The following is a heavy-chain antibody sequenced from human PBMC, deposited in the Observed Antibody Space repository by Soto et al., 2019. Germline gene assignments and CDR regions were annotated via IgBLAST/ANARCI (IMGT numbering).Heavy chain of an antibody. V-gene: IGHV3-48*03. CDR3: ARGGGGGLFEH. D-gene: IGHD2-21*01. J-gene: IGHJ4*02. CDR2: ISSGGTTI. CDR1: GFTFSSYE. Sequence: GGSLRLSCAASGFTFSSYEMNWVRQAPGKGLEWVSYISSGGTTIYYADSVKGRFTISRDNAKNSLDLQMNSLRADDTAVYYCARGGGGGLFEHWGQGVLVTVSS.